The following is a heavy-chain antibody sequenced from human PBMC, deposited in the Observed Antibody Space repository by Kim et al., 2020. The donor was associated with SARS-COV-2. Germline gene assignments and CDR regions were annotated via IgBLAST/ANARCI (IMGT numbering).Heavy chain of an antibody. CDR1: GYPFTHYH. J-gene: IGHJ5*02. D-gene: IGHD2-21*02. Sequence: ASVKVSCKASGYPFTHYHMCWVRQAPAQGLEWMGCLNTNTGNPTYALGFKGRFVFSFDTSVTTAYLQLSILKAEDTAVYYCAREDYDCWVFDHWGQGT. V-gene: IGHV7-4-1*02. CDR2: LNTNTGNP. CDR3: AREDYDCWVFDH.